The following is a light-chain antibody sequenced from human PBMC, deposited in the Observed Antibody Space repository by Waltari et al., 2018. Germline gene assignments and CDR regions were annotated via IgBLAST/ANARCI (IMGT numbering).Light chain of an antibody. Sequence: QSALTQPPSASGSPGQSVTISCTGTSSDVGGYNYVSWYQQHPGKAPKLMMYEVNKRPSGVPDRFAGSKSDNTASLTVAGLQAEDEADYYCSSYAGSNTVVFGGGTKLTVL. CDR3: SSYAGSNTVV. CDR1: SSDVGGYNY. CDR2: EVN. J-gene: IGLJ2*01. V-gene: IGLV2-8*01.